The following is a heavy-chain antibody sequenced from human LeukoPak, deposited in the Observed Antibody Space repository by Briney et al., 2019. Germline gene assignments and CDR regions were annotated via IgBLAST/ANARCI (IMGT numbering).Heavy chain of an antibody. D-gene: IGHD3-22*01. Sequence: GGSLRLSCAASGFTFSSYEMNWVRQAPGKGLEWVSYISSSGSTIYYADSVKGRFTISRDNAKNSLYLQMNRLRSEDTAVYYCAREVTVVVITPGYFDYWGQGTLVTVSS. V-gene: IGHV3-48*03. CDR3: AREVTVVVITPGYFDY. CDR2: ISSSGSTI. J-gene: IGHJ4*02. CDR1: GFTFSSYE.